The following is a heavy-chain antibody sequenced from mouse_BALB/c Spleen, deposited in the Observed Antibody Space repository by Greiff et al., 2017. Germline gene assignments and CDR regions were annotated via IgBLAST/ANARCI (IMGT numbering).Heavy chain of an antibody. V-gene: IGHV3-2*02. CDR2: ISYSGST. Sequence: EVKLQESGPGLVKPSQSLSLTCTVTGYSITSDYAWNWIRQFPGNKLEWMGYISYSGSTSYNPSLKSRISITRDTSKNQFFLQLNSVTTEDTATYYCARCDYDGYYYAMDYWGQGTSVTVSS. CDR3: ARCDYDGYYYAMDY. J-gene: IGHJ4*01. CDR1: GYSITSDYA. D-gene: IGHD2-4*01.